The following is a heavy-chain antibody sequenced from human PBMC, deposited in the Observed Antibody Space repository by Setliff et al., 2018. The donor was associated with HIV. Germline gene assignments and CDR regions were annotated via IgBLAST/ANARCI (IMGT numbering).Heavy chain of an antibody. J-gene: IGHJ5*02. D-gene: IGHD5-12*01. CDR1: SDSISSSY. Sequence: SETLSLTCTVSSDSISSSYWTWIRQPPGQGLEWIGYVHHSGSTKYNASLRSRVTMSVDTSTNQFSLKMTSMTAADTAVYYCARGDYPLSTVATIKGVVWFDPWGQGTLVTVSS. CDR3: ARGDYPLSTVATIKGVVWFDP. CDR2: VHHSGST. V-gene: IGHV4-59*12.